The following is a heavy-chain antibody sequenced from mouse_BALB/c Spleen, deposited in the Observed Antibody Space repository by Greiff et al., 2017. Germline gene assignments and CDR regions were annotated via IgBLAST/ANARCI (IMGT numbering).Heavy chain of an antibody. J-gene: IGHJ3*01. CDR1: GFTFSSYT. Sequence: EVQLVESGGGLVQPGGSLKLSCAASGFTFSSYTMSWVRQTPEKRLEWVAYISNGGGSTYYPDTVKGRFTISRDNAKNTLYLQMSSLKSEDTAMYYCARLQGYYDYDGAYWGQGTLVTVSA. CDR3: ARLQGYYDYDGAY. CDR2: ISNGGGST. V-gene: IGHV5-12-2*01. D-gene: IGHD2-4*01.